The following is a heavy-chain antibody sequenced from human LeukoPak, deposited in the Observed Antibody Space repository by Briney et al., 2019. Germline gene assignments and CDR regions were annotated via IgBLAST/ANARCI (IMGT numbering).Heavy chain of an antibody. CDR3: ARGKYCSGSSCYEHYPSLDY. Sequence: GASVKVSCKASGYTFTGYYMHWVRQAPGQGLEWMGWINPNSGGTNYAQKFQGRVTMTRDTSISTAYMELSRLRSDDTAVYYCARGKYCSGSSCYEHYPSLDYWGQGTLVTVSS. V-gene: IGHV1-2*02. D-gene: IGHD2-15*01. J-gene: IGHJ4*02. CDR1: GYTFTGYY. CDR2: INPNSGGT.